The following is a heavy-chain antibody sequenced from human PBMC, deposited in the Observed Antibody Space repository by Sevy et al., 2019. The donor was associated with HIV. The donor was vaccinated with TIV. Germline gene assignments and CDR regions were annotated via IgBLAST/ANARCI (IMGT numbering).Heavy chain of an antibody. Sequence: ASVKVSCKASAYPFTNYGITWVRQAPGQGLEWMGWISGQNDNTKHAQKFQGRVTMTTDTSTSTAYMELRSLRSDDTAVYYCAGALGIYNWHEIDYWGQGTLVTVSS. CDR2: ISGQNDNT. J-gene: IGHJ4*02. CDR3: AGALGIYNWHEIDY. V-gene: IGHV1-18*01. CDR1: AYPFTNYG. D-gene: IGHD1-1*01.